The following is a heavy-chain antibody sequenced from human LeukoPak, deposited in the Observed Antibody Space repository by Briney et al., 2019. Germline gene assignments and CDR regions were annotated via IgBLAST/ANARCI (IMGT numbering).Heavy chain of an antibody. CDR1: GFTFSSYA. V-gene: IGHV3-30-3*01. J-gene: IGHJ4*02. CDR2: ISYDGSNK. CDR3: GRAMEVYQLLPDY. Sequence: PGRSLRLSCAASGFTFSSYAMHWVRQAPGKGLEWVTLISYDGSNKYYADSVKGRFTVSRDNSNNTLHLQMNSLRAEDTAVYYCGRAMEVYQLLPDYWGQGTLVTVSS. D-gene: IGHD2-2*01.